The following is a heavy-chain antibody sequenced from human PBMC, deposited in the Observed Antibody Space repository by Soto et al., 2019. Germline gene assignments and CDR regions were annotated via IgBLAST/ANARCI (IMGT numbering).Heavy chain of an antibody. CDR3: AGSYTVAGSSYWCFDL. V-gene: IGHV3-7*01. J-gene: IGHJ2*01. D-gene: IGHD3-16*01. CDR2: IKPDGSEK. CDR1: GFTFGPYW. Sequence: EVQLVESGGGLVQPGGSLRLSCAASGFTFGPYWMTWVRQAPGKGPEWVAKIKPDGSEKYYVDSVKGRFPISRYNTTTSLYLQMNSLRAEDTAVYYCAGSYTVAGSSYWCFDLWGRGTLVTVSS.